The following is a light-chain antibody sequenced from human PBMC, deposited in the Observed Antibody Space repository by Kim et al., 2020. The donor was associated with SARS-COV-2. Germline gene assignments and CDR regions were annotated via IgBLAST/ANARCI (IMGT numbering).Light chain of an antibody. CDR2: GVS. V-gene: IGKV3-15*01. CDR1: QRISTN. Sequence: VSPGEGATISCRASQRISTNLAWFQQKPGQAPRLLISGVSTRATGVPARFSGGGSGTEFTLSISSLQSEDSAVYHCQQYHRWPLTFGLGTKVDIK. J-gene: IGKJ1*01. CDR3: QQYHRWPLT.